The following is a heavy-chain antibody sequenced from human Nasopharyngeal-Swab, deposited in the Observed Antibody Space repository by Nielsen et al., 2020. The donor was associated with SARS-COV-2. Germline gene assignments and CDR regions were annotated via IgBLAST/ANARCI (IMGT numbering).Heavy chain of an antibody. CDR1: GYTFTSYY. J-gene: IGHJ4*02. D-gene: IGHD6-6*01. Sequence: ASVKVSCKASGYTFTSYYMHWVRQAPGHGLEWMGLINPSGGSTSYAQKFQGRVTMTRDTSTSTVYMELSSLRSEDTAVYYCARDQAARLSHAGYWGQGTLVTVSS. CDR2: INPSGGST. CDR3: ARDQAARLSHAGY. V-gene: IGHV1-46*01.